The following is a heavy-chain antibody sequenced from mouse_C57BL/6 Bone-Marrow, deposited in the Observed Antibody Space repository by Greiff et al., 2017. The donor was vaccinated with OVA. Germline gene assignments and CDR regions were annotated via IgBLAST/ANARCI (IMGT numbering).Heavy chain of an antibody. Sequence: VQLQQSGAELVRPGASVTLSCKASGYTFTDYEMHWVKQTPVHGLEWIGAIDPETGGTAYNQKFKGKAILTADKSSSTAYMELRSLTSEDSAVYYCTRSDTTVHYYWGQGTTLTVSS. V-gene: IGHV1-15*01. CDR2: IDPETGGT. J-gene: IGHJ2*01. CDR1: GYTFTDYE. D-gene: IGHD1-1*01. CDR3: TRSDTTVHYY.